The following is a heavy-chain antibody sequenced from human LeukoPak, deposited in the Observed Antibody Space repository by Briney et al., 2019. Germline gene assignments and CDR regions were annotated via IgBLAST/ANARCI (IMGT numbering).Heavy chain of an antibody. Sequence: PGGSLRLSCAASGFTFSSYAMHWVRQAPGKGLEWVAVISYDGSNKYYADSVKGRFTISRDNSKNTVYLQMNSLRAEDTAVYYCAKDQTGRYFDWFPPGDYWGQGTLVTVSS. D-gene: IGHD3-9*01. CDR1: GFTFSSYA. CDR2: ISYDGSNK. CDR3: AKDQTGRYFDWFPPGDY. V-gene: IGHV3-30*04. J-gene: IGHJ4*02.